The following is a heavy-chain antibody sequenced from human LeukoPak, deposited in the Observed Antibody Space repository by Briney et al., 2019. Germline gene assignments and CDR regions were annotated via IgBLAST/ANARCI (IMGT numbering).Heavy chain of an antibody. CDR2: IKKSGSET. V-gene: IGHV3-7*01. J-gene: IGHJ4*02. CDR1: GFPFSPDW. CDR3: ASLDTAAIRTGGY. D-gene: IGHD5-18*01. Sequence: GGSLTLSCAASGFPFSPDWMSWVRQAPGKGLEWVAMIKKSGSETHYVESVKGRFTISRDSARNSLYLQMSSLKADDTAVYYCASLDTAAIRTGGYWGQGTLVTVSS.